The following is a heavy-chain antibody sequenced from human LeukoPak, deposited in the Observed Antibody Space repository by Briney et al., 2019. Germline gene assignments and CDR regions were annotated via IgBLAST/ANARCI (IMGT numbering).Heavy chain of an antibody. CDR2: ISYDGSNK. D-gene: IGHD6-19*01. V-gene: IGHV3-30*04. CDR3: ARDGEWYSSGWYQIDY. CDR1: GVTFSSYA. Sequence: GRSLRLSCAASGVTFSSYAMHWVRQAPGKGLEWAAVISYDGSNKYYADSVKGRFTISRDDSKNTLYLQMNSLRAEDTAVYYCARDGEWYSSGWYQIDYWGQGTLVTVSS. J-gene: IGHJ4*02.